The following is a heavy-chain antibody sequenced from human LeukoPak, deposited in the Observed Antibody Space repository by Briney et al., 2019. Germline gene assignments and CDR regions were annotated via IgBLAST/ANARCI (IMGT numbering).Heavy chain of an antibody. V-gene: IGHV1-2*02. CDR3: ARGGGSSDYDPKDF. CDR1: GYTFTGYY. D-gene: IGHD3-22*01. Sequence: ASVKVSCKASGYTFTGYYMHWVRQAPGQGLEWMGWINPHSGGTKYAQRFQGRLTMTRDTSISTAYMELNRILSDDTAIYYCARGGGSSDYDPKDFWGQGTLVTVSS. CDR2: INPHSGGT. J-gene: IGHJ4*02.